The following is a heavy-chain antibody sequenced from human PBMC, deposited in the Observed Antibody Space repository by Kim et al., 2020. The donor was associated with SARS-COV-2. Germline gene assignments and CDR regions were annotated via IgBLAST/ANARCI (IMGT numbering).Heavy chain of an antibody. CDR2: ISHSGNT. CDR1: GSSIGSGYY. J-gene: IGHJ3*01. CDR3: ARQGVSGWFNFDV. V-gene: IGHV4-38-2*02. Sequence: SETLSLTCTVSGSSIGSGYYWGWIRQPPGRGLEWIGSISHSGNTYYNQSLQSRVTISVDTSKKQFFLKLSSVTAADTAVYYCARQGVSGWFNFDVWGQG. D-gene: IGHD6-13*01.